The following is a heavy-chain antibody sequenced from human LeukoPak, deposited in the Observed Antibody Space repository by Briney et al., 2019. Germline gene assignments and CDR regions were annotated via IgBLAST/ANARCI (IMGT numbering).Heavy chain of an antibody. V-gene: IGHV3-43*01. J-gene: IGHJ4*02. CDR2: ISWDGGST. D-gene: IGHD3-10*01. CDR1: GFTFDDYT. Sequence: GGSLRLSCAASGFTFDDYTMHWVRQAPGKGLEWVSLISWDGGSTYYADSVKGRFIISRDNSKNTVDLQMNSLRPEDTAVYYCAKDRGLQSPHGYWGQGTLVTVSS. CDR3: AKDRGLQSPHGY.